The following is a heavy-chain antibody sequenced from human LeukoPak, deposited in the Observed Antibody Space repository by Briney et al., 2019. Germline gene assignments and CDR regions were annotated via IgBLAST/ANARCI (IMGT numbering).Heavy chain of an antibody. Sequence: PGGSLRLSCVVSGFTFSDYAMNWVRQAPGEGLEWVSGITGSASSTFYADSVRGRFTISRDNSESTLYLHMNSLRTEDTAIYYCAKEGLADSNGYFPYYFDSWGQGTLVTVSS. D-gene: IGHD3-22*01. V-gene: IGHV3-23*01. CDR3: AKEGLADSNGYFPYYFDS. CDR1: GFTFSDYA. J-gene: IGHJ4*02. CDR2: ITGSASST.